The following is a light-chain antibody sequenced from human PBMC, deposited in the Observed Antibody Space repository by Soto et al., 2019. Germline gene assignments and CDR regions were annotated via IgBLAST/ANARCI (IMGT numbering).Light chain of an antibody. V-gene: IGLV1-40*01. J-gene: IGLJ2*01. Sequence: QSVLTQPPSVSGAPGQRVTISCTGSSSNIGAGYDVHWYQQLPGTAPKLLIYGNSNRPSGVPDRFSGSKSGTSASLAITGLQAEDEADYYCQSYDSSLEVFGGGTK. CDR3: QSYDSSLEV. CDR1: SSNIGAGYD. CDR2: GNS.